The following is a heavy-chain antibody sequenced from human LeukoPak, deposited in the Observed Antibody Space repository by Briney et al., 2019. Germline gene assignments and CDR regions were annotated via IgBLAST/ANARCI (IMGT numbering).Heavy chain of an antibody. D-gene: IGHD6-19*01. V-gene: IGHV4-34*01. CDR3: ARGAGYSSGWSAVTPYFDY. CDR2: INHSGST. CDR1: GVSFSGYY. J-gene: IGHJ4*02. Sequence: SETLSLTCAVYGVSFSGYYWSWIRQPPGKGLEWIGEINHSGSTNYNPSLKSRVTISVDTSKNQFSLKLSSVTAADTAVYYCARGAGYSSGWSAVTPYFDYWGQGTLVTVSS.